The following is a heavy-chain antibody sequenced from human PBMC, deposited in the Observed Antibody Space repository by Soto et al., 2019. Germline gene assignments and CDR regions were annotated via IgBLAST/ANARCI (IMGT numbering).Heavy chain of an antibody. Sequence: EVQLVESGGGLVQPGGSLRLSCAASGFTVSSNYMSWVRQAPGKGLEWVSVIYSGGSTYYADSVKGRLTISRDNSKNTLYLQMNSLRAEDTAVYYCARDGYSGYADAFDIWGQGTMVTVSS. D-gene: IGHD5-12*01. J-gene: IGHJ3*02. V-gene: IGHV3-66*01. CDR2: IYSGGST. CDR1: GFTVSSNY. CDR3: ARDGYSGYADAFDI.